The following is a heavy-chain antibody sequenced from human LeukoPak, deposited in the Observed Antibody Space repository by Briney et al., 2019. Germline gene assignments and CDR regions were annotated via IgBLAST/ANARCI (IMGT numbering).Heavy chain of an antibody. CDR3: AKSHLGVPHDY. J-gene: IGHJ4*02. D-gene: IGHD3-3*01. CDR2: IHNTGNT. CDR1: GGSISSVGYY. Sequence: SETLSLTCTVSGGSISSVGYYWGWIRQPPGKGLEWVATIHNTGNTNYNPSLKSRVTISIDTSRNQISLRLSSVTAADTAVYYCAKSHLGVPHDYWGQGTLVTVSS. V-gene: IGHV4-39*01.